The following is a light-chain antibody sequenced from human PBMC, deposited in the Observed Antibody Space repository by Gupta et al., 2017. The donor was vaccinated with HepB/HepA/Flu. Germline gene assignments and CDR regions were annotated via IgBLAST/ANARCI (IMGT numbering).Light chain of an antibody. V-gene: IGLV5-45*02. CDR3: MIWHSSAWV. Sequence: QAVLTQPSSLSASPGASASLTCTLRRGINVGTYMLYWYHQKPGSPPQYLLRYKSDSDKQQGSGVPSRFSGSKDASANAGILLISGLQSEDEADYYCMIWHSSAWVFGGGTKLTVI. CDR2: YKSDSDK. CDR1: RGINVGTYM. J-gene: IGLJ3*02.